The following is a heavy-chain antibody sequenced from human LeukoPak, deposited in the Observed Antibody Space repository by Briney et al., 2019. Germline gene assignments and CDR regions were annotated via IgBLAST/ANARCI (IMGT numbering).Heavy chain of an antibody. CDR1: GFTFSSYA. V-gene: IGHV3-23*01. Sequence: GGSLRLYCTASGFTFSSYAMNWVRQAPGKGLEWVSAISASGTSTYYADSVKGRFTISRDSPKNTLYLQMNSLKAEDTAVYYCAKRSESGSYFDYWGQGTLVTVSS. CDR2: ISASGTST. J-gene: IGHJ4*02. CDR3: AKRSESGSYFDY. D-gene: IGHD1-26*01.